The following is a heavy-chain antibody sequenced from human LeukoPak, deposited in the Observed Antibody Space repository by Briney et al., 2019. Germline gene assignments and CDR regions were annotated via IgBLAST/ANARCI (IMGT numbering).Heavy chain of an antibody. V-gene: IGHV3-48*04. J-gene: IGHJ3*01. CDR3: TRGVSGWRGGAFDL. Sequence: PGGSLRLSCAASGFSFSTSNMNWVRQAPGKGLEWVSYISGSSSSIFYADSVKGRFTISRDNAKNSLYLQMNSLGVDDTVVYYCTRGVSGWRGGAFDLWGQGTMVTVSS. D-gene: IGHD6-19*01. CDR2: ISGSSSSI. CDR1: GFSFSTSN.